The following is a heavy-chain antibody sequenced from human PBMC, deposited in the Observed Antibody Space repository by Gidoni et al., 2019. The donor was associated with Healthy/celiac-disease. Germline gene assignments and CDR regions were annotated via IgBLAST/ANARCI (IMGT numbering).Heavy chain of an antibody. J-gene: IGHJ4*02. CDR2: ISYDGSNK. V-gene: IGHV3-30*18. CDR3: AKPSYYDILTGSFY. D-gene: IGHD3-9*01. CDR1: GFTFSSYG. Sequence: QVQLVESGGGVGQPGRSLRLSCAASGFTFSSYGMHWVRQAPGKGLEWVAVISYDGSNKYYADSVKGRFTISRDNSKNTLYLQMNSLRAEDTAVYYCAKPSYYDILTGSFYWGQGTLVTVSS.